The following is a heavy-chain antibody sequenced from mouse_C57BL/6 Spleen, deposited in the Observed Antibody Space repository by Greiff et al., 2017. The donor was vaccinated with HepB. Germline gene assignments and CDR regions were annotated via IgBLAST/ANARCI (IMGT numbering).Heavy chain of an antibody. CDR2: IWGGGST. Sequence: VKLVESGPGLVAPSQSLSITCTVSGFSLTSYGIDWVRQPPGKGLEWLGVIWGGGSTNYNSALMSRLSISKDNSKSQVFLKMNSLQTDDTAMYYCAKRSNGGLYYAMDYWGQGTSVTVSS. D-gene: IGHD2-5*01. J-gene: IGHJ4*01. CDR3: AKRSNGGLYYAMDY. V-gene: IGHV2-9*01. CDR1: GFSLTSYG.